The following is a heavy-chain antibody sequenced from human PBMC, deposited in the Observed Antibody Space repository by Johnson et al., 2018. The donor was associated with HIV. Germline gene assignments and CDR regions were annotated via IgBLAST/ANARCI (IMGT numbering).Heavy chain of an antibody. CDR2: IRYDGSNK. CDR1: GFTFSSYG. D-gene: IGHD5-18*01. CDR3: AKVDTAMVNAFDI. V-gene: IGHV3-30*02. J-gene: IGHJ3*02. Sequence: QVQLVESGGGVVQPGRSLRLSCAASGFTFSSYGMSWVRQAPGKGLEWVAFIRYDGSNKYYADSVKGRFTISRDNSKNTLYLQMNSLRAEDTAVYYCAKVDTAMVNAFDIWGQGTMVTVSS.